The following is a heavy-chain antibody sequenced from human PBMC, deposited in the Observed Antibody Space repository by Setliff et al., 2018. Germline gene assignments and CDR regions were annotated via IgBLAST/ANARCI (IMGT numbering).Heavy chain of an antibody. D-gene: IGHD6-19*01. CDR1: TASMTYYY. CDR2: VYTSGST. Sequence: PSETLSLTCSVSTASMTYYYWSWIRQPPGKGLEWIGHVYTSGSTNYNPSLKSRVTISVDASKNQLSLNLRSVTAADTAVYYCARAISGGYSAHYYYMDVWGKGTTVTVSS. CDR3: ARAISGGYSAHYYYMDV. J-gene: IGHJ6*03. V-gene: IGHV4-4*08.